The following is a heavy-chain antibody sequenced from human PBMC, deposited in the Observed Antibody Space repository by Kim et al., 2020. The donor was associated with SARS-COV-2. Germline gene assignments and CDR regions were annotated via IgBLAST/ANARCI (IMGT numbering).Heavy chain of an antibody. J-gene: IGHJ4*02. D-gene: IGHD6-13*01. CDR1: GFSFSSYG. CDR3: AKSAAPGVREFDY. CDR2: IGSCGAVT. Sequence: GGSLRLSCAASGFSFSSYGISWVRQPPGKGLEWVSAIGSCGAVTTYADSVKGRFTVSRDNSKSTLYLQMDSLRAEDTAVYYCAKSAAPGVREFDYWGQGTLVTVSS. V-gene: IGHV3-23*01.